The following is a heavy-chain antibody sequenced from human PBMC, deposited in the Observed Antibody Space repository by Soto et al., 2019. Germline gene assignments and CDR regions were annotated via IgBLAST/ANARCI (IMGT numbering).Heavy chain of an antibody. CDR1: GFTFSSYA. D-gene: IGHD6-6*01. J-gene: IGHJ4*02. CDR2: IPGSGTST. Sequence: PGGSLRLSCAASGFTFSSYAMSWVRQSPGKGLEWVSAIPGSGTSTYYAGSVKGRFTISRDNSKNTLYPQMNSLRVEDTAVYYCAKIGSSSSVSLPLVLLDYWGQGALVTVSS. V-gene: IGHV3-23*01. CDR3: AKIGSSSSVSLPLVLLDY.